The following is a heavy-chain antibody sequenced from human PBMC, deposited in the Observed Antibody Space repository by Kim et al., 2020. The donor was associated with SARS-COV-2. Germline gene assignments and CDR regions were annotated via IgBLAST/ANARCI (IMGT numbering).Heavy chain of an antibody. J-gene: IGHJ6*02. CDR2: IYSGGST. Sequence: GGSLRLSCAASGFTVSSSYMSWVRQAPGKGLEWVSVIYSGGSTYYADSVRGRFTISRDNSNNTLYLQMNSLRAEDTAVYYCARGFPTPNDFWSRSKMDYYYYAMDVWGQGTTVTVSS. D-gene: IGHD3-3*01. CDR1: GFTVSSSY. V-gene: IGHV3-53*01. CDR3: ARGFPTPNDFWSRSKMDYYYYAMDV.